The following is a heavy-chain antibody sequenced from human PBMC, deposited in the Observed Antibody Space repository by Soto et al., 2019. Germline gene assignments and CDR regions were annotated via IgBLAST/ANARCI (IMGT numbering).Heavy chain of an antibody. CDR2: IHYNGNT. Sequence: SETLSLTCTVSGDSISAYSLSWVRQPPGKGLEWIGNIHYNGNTKYSPSLKSRVTISVDTSKNQFSLKLSSVTAADTAVYYCARDLRTYCGGDCPYYYYYGMDVWGQGTTVTVSS. V-gene: IGHV4-59*01. D-gene: IGHD2-21*02. CDR3: ARDLRTYCGGDCPYYYYYGMDV. CDR1: GDSISAYS. J-gene: IGHJ6*02.